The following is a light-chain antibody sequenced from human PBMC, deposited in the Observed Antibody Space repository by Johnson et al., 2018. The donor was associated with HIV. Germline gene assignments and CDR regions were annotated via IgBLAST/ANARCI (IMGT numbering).Light chain of an antibody. CDR2: ENN. CDR1: SSNIGNNY. J-gene: IGLJ1*01. CDR3: GTWHSALSAGV. V-gene: IGLV1-51*02. Sequence: QSVLTQPPSVSAAPGQKVTISCSGSSSNIGNNYVSWYQQLPGTAPKLLIYENNKRPSGIPDRFSGSKSGTSATLGITGLQAGDEADYYCGTWHSALSAGVFGTGTKVTV.